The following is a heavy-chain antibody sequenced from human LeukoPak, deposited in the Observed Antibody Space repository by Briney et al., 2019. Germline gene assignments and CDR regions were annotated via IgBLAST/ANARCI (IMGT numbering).Heavy chain of an antibody. CDR3: ARDRRRVYYYDSSGYPPYAFDI. D-gene: IGHD3-22*01. J-gene: IGHJ3*02. CDR2: ISAYNGNT. Sequence: ASVTVSCKASVHTFTSFGISWVRQAPGQGLEWMGWISAYNGNTNYAQKLQGRVTMTTDTSTSTAYMELRSLRSDDTAVYYCARDRRRVYYYDSSGYPPYAFDIWGQGTMVTVSS. V-gene: IGHV1-18*01. CDR1: VHTFTSFG.